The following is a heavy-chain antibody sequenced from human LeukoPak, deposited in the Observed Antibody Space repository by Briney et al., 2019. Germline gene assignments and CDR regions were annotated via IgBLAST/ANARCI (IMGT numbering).Heavy chain of an antibody. J-gene: IGHJ4*02. Sequence: GESLKISCKSSGYTFTSYWIGWVRQMPGKGLEWMGIIYPGDSDTRYSPSFQGQVTISADKSISTAYLQWSSLKASDTAMYYCARRELWSGYYSFDYWGQGTLVTVSS. V-gene: IGHV5-51*01. CDR1: GYTFTSYW. D-gene: IGHD3-3*01. CDR2: IYPGDSDT. CDR3: ARRELWSGYYSFDY.